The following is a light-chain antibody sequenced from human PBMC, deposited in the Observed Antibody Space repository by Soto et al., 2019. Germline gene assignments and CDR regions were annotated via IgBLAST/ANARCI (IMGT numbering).Light chain of an antibody. J-gene: IGKJ5*01. Sequence: EIVLTQSPVTPSLSPGERATLSCRASQSVSSSYLAWYQQKPGQAPRLLIYGASSRATGIPDRFSGSGSGTDFTLTIIRLEPEDFAVYYCQQYGSSPSTFGQGTRLEIK. CDR1: QSVSSSY. CDR2: GAS. V-gene: IGKV3-20*01. CDR3: QQYGSSPST.